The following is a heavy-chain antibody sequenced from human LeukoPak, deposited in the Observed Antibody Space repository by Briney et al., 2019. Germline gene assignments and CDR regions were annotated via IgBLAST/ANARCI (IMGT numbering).Heavy chain of an antibody. Sequence: GASVKVSCKASGYTFTGYYMHWVRQAPGQGLEWMGWINPNNGGTNYAQKFQGRVTMTRDTSISTAYMELSRLRSDDTAVYYCARAGYYDILTGYYTGYFDYWGQGTLVTVSS. CDR3: ARAGYYDILTGYYTGYFDY. CDR1: GYTFTGYY. CDR2: INPNNGGT. D-gene: IGHD3-9*01. J-gene: IGHJ4*02. V-gene: IGHV1-2*02.